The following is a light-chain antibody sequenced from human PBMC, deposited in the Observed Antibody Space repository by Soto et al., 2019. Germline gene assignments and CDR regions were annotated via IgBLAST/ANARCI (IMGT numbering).Light chain of an antibody. Sequence: DVVMTQSPLSLPVTLGQPASISCRSNQSLVHSDGIAYFCWFQQRPGRSPRRLIYKVSNRDSGVPARFSGSGSGTDFALKISRVEAEDVGVYYCMQGTHWPITFGQGTRLEI. J-gene: IGKJ5*01. CDR3: MQGTHWPIT. V-gene: IGKV2-30*02. CDR1: QSLVHSDGIAY. CDR2: KVS.